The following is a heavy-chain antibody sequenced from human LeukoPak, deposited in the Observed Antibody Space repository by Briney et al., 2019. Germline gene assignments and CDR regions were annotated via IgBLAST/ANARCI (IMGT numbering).Heavy chain of an antibody. J-gene: IGHJ4*02. CDR2: IYSGGNT. V-gene: IGHV3-53*01. D-gene: IGHD6-13*01. CDR3: AKLRYSSSSTKDY. CDR1: GFTVSSNC. Sequence: GGSLRLSCAASGFTVSSNCMSWVRQAPGKGLEWVPVIYSGGNTYYADSVKGRFTISRDNSKNTVYLQMNSLRAEDTAVYYCAKLRYSSSSTKDYWGQGTLVTVSS.